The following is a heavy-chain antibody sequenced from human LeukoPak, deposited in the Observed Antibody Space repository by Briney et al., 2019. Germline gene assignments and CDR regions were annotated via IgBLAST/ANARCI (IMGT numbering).Heavy chain of an antibody. CDR3: ARGPHRVVGSSGWYHY. CDR1: GGSFSGYY. Sequence: KSSETLSLTCAVYGGSFSGYYWSWIRQPPGKGLEWIGEINHSGSTNYNPSLKSRVTISVDTSKNQFSLKLSSVTAADTAVYYCARGPHRVVGSSGWYHYWGQGTLVTVSS. V-gene: IGHV4-34*01. J-gene: IGHJ4*02. D-gene: IGHD6-19*01. CDR2: INHSGST.